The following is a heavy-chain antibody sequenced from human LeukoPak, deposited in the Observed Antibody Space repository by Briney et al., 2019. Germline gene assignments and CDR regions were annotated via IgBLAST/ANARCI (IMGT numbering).Heavy chain of an antibody. V-gene: IGHV1-46*01. Sequence: ASVKVSCKASGYPFTSYYIHWVRQAPGQGLEWMGIINPSDRGTSYAQKFQGRVTITRDTSTSTVYMELSSLRSEDTAVYYCARIYCSGGSCYYGFDSWGQGTLVTVSS. CDR3: ARIYCSGGSCYYGFDS. D-gene: IGHD2-15*01. CDR2: INPSDRGT. J-gene: IGHJ4*02. CDR1: GYPFTSYY.